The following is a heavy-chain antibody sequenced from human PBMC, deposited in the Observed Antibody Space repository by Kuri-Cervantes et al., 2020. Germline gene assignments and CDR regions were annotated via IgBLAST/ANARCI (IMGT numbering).Heavy chain of an antibody. J-gene: IGHJ5*02. D-gene: IGHD6-6*01. CDR2: INHRGST. CDR1: GFTFSSHA. Sequence: CAASGFTFSSHAMSWVRQAPGKGLEWIGEINHRGSTTYNASLKSRVTISLDTSKNQFSLKLSSVTAADTAVYYCARSRTAARRSWFDPWGQGTLVTVSS. CDR3: ARSRTAARRSWFDP. V-gene: IGHV4-34*01.